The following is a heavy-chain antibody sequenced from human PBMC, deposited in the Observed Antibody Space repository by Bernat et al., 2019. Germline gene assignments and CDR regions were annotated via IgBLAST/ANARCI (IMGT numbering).Heavy chain of an antibody. CDR3: ARIPQLRYCDWDHDY. J-gene: IGHJ4*02. CDR1: GFSLSTSGMC. Sequence: QVTLRESGPALVKPTQTLTLTCTFSGFSLSTSGMCVSWIRQPPGKALEWLARIDWDDDKYYSTSLKTRLTISKDTSKNQVVLTMTNMDPVDTAMYYCARIPQLRYCDWDHDYWGQGTLVTVSS. CDR2: IDWDDDK. D-gene: IGHD3-9*01. V-gene: IGHV2-70*15.